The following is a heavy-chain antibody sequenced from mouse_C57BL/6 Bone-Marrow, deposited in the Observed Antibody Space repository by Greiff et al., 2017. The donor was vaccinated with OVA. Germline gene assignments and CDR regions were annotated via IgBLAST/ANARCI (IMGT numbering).Heavy chain of an antibody. V-gene: IGHV1-55*01. Sequence: QVQLQQSGAELVKPGASVKMSCKASGYTFTSYWITWVKQRPGQGLEWIGDLYPGSGSTNYNEKFKSKATLTVDTSSSTAYMQLSSLTSEDSAVYYCASSAYYGGSSVYWYFDVWGTGTTVTVSS. D-gene: IGHD1-1*01. CDR2: LYPGSGST. J-gene: IGHJ1*03. CDR3: ASSAYYGGSSVYWYFDV. CDR1: GYTFTSYW.